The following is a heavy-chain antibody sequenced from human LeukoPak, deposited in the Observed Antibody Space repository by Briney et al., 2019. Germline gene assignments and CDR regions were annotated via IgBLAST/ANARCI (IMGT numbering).Heavy chain of an antibody. D-gene: IGHD1-26*01. J-gene: IGHJ4*02. CDR3: ARDLSSGGASPKY. Sequence: GGSLRLSCSASGFTFSSYAMYWVRQAPGKGLEYVSAISTNGGSTYYADSVKGRFTISRDNSRNTLYLQMNSLRAEDTAVYYCARDLSSGGASPKYWGQGTLVTVSS. V-gene: IGHV3-64*04. CDR2: ISTNGGST. CDR1: GFTFSSYA.